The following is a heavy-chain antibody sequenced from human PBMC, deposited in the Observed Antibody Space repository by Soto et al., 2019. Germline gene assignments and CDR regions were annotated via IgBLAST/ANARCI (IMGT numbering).Heavy chain of an antibody. J-gene: IGHJ6*02. CDR1: GFTFSNDW. V-gene: IGHV3-74*01. CDR3: ARERTSKGGMDV. CDR2: IISGGSRV. Sequence: GGCRRLSCAASGFTFSNDWMDWVRQGPGKGLEWVSRIISGGSRVYYADFVKGRFTIARDNAKKMLYLEMHSLTAEDTAVYYCARERTSKGGMDVWGQGTTVTVSS.